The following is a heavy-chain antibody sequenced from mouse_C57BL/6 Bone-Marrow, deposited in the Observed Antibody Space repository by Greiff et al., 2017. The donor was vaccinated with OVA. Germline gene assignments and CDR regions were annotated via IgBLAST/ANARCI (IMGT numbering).Heavy chain of an antibody. D-gene: IGHD2-1*01. Sequence: QVQLKQSGAELVKPGASVKISCKASGYAFSSYWMNWVKQRPGKGLEWIGQIYPGDGDTNYNGKFKGKATLTADKSSSTAYMQLSSLTSEDSAVYFCARRGYYGNYWYFDVWGTGTTVTVSS. V-gene: IGHV1-80*01. CDR3: ARRGYYGNYWYFDV. CDR2: IYPGDGDT. CDR1: GYAFSSYW. J-gene: IGHJ1*03.